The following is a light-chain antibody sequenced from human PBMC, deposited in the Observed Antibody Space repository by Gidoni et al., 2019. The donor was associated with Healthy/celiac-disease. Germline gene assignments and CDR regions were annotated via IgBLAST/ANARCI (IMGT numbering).Light chain of an antibody. J-gene: IGKJ2*01. CDR1: QRVSSY. Sequence: EIVLTQSLATLSLSPGERATLSCRASQRVSSYLAWYQQKPGQAPRLLIYDASNRATGIPARFSGSGSGTDFTLTISSLEPEDFAVYYCQQRSNWPPYTFGQGTKLEIK. CDR2: DAS. CDR3: QQRSNWPPYT. V-gene: IGKV3-11*01.